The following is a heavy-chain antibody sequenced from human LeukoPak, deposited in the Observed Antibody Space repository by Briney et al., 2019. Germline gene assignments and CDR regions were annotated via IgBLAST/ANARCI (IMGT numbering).Heavy chain of an antibody. J-gene: IGHJ4*02. V-gene: IGHV3-48*03. Sequence: GGSLRLSCAASGFTFSSYEMNWVRQALGKGLEWVSYISSSGSTIYYADSVKGRFTISRDNAKNSLYLQMNSLRAEDTAVYYCARDNQVRSSGWYGLGYWGQGTLVTVSS. CDR2: ISSSGSTI. D-gene: IGHD6-19*01. CDR1: GFTFSSYE. CDR3: ARDNQVRSSGWYGLGY.